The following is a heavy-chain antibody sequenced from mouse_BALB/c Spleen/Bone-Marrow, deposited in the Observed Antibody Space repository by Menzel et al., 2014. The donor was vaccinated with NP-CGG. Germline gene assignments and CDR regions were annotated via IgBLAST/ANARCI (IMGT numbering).Heavy chain of an antibody. D-gene: IGHD2-3*01. CDR1: GFDFSRYW. CDR2: INPGSSTI. Sequence: EVQGVESGGGLVQPGGSLKLSCAASGFDFSRYWMSWVRQAPGKGLEWIGEINPGSSTINYSPSLKDKFIISRDNAKNTLYLQMSKVRSEDTALYYCARLGYYGGFAYWGQETLVTVSA. J-gene: IGHJ3*01. V-gene: IGHV4-1*02. CDR3: ARLGYYGGFAY.